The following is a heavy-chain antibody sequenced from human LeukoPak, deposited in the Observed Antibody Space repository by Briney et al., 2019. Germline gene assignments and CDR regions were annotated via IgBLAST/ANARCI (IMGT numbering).Heavy chain of an antibody. CDR3: ARDYLYGDYGMDV. CDR2: INREGSST. J-gene: IGHJ6*02. D-gene: IGHD4-17*01. Sequence: GGSLRLSCAVSGLTFSSYRMHWVRQAPGKGLVWVSRINREGSSTSYADSVKGRFTISRDNAKNTLYLQMNSLRAEDTAVYYCARDYLYGDYGMDVWGQGTTVTVSS. V-gene: IGHV3-74*01. CDR1: GLTFSSYR.